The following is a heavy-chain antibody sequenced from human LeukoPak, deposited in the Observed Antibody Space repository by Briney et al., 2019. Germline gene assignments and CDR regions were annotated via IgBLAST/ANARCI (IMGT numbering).Heavy chain of an antibody. CDR2: INYRGDI. CDR1: GGSMTNYY. D-gene: IGHD6-19*01. V-gene: IGHV4-59*08. CDR3: ARLSGPSGTPVSFFGLDV. J-gene: IGHJ6*02. Sequence: SETLSLTCTVSGGSMTNYYWAWIRQPPGKGLEWVGHINYRGDIKYNPSLKSRVTVSVDTSKQQFSLRLTSVSAADAAVYYCARLSGPSGTPVSFFGLDVWGPGTTVTVSS.